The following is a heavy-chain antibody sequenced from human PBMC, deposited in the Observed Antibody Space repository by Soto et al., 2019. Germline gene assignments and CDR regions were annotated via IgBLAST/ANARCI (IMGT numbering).Heavy chain of an antibody. D-gene: IGHD6-6*01. CDR2: IYHSGST. J-gene: IGHJ6*02. CDR1: GGSISSSNW. Sequence: QVQLQESGPGLVKPSGTLSLTCAVSGGSISSSNWWSWVRQPPGKGLEWIGEIYHSGSTNYNPSLKSRVAISXXKXKXXFSLKLSSVTAADTAVYYCARSLYSSSNYYYGMDVWGQGTTVTVSS. CDR3: ARSLYSSSNYYYGMDV. V-gene: IGHV4-4*02.